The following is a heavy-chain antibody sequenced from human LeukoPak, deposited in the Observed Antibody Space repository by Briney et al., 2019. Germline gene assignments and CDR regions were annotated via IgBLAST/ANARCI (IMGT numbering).Heavy chain of an antibody. J-gene: IGHJ3*02. CDR1: GGSINSGNYY. CDR3: ARDVCSQGYAFDI. Sequence: SETLSLTCTVSGGSINSGNYYWSWIRQPAGKGLEWIGRIYSSGTTNYNPSLKSRVTISVDTSKNHFSLELSSVTAADTAVYYCARDVCSQGYAFDIWGQGTMVTVSS. D-gene: IGHD2-15*01. V-gene: IGHV4-61*02. CDR2: IYSSGTT.